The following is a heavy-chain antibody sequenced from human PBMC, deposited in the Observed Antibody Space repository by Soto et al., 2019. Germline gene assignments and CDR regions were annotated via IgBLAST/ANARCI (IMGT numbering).Heavy chain of an antibody. CDR1: GISISTYA. V-gene: IGHV3-30*03. J-gene: IGHJ6*02. CDR2: ISQDGSVK. Sequence: QVQLVESGGGVVQPGRSLTVSCAASGISISTYAMHWVRQAPGKGLEWVAVISQDGSVKYYADSVKGRFTISRDNPKNTLFLQMNSLGADDTAVYYCAGRQQNYYYHGMDVWGQGTTVTVSS. CDR3: AGRQQNYYYHGMDV. D-gene: IGHD6-13*01.